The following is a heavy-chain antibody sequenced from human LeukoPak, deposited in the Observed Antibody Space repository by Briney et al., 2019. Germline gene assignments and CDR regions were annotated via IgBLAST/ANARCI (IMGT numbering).Heavy chain of an antibody. D-gene: IGHD3-22*01. J-gene: IGHJ4*02. CDR3: ARGGGDYYDSSGYFDY. CDR2: IYYSGST. CDR1: GGSISSSSYY. Sequence: SETLSLTCTVSGGSISSSSYYWGWIRQPPGKGLEWIGSIYYSGSTYYNPSLKSRVTISVDTSKNQFSLKLSSVTAADTAVYYCARGGGDYYDSSGYFDYWGQGTLVTVSS. V-gene: IGHV4-39*07.